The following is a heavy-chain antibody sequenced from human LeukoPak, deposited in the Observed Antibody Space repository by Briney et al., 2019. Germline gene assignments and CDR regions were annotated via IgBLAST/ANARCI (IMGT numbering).Heavy chain of an antibody. V-gene: IGHV3-23*01. J-gene: IGHJ4*02. CDR1: GFTFSSYA. CDR2: ISGSGGST. CDR3: ANRVVVPAAIDY. Sequence: GGSLRLSCAASGFTFSSYAMSWVRQAPGKGLEWVSAISGSGGSTYYADSVKGRFTISRDNSKNTLYLQMNSLRAKDTAVYYCANRVVVPAAIDYWGQGTLLTASS. D-gene: IGHD2-2*01.